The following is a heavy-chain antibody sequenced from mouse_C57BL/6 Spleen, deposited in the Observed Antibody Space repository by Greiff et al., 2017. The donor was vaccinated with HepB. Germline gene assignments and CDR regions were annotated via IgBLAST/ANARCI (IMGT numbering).Heavy chain of an antibody. J-gene: IGHJ4*01. CDR2: ISSGSSTI. V-gene: IGHV5-17*01. Sequence: EVQLVESGGGLVKPGGSLKLSCAASGFTFSDYGMHWVRQAPEKGLEWVAYISSGSSTIYYADTVKGRFTISRDNAKNTLFLQMTSLRSEDTAMYYCATPNWVGAMDYWGQGTSVTVSS. CDR1: GFTFSDYG. D-gene: IGHD4-1*02. CDR3: ATPNWVGAMDY.